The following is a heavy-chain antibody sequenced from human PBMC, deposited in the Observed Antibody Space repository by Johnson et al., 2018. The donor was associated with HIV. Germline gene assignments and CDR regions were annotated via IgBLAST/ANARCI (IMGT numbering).Heavy chain of an antibody. CDR1: GFSFDDYG. CDR2: INWNGGTT. J-gene: IGHJ3*01. CDR3: ARGLRDSSGHPFAFDF. V-gene: IGHV3-20*04. Sequence: VQLVESGGGEVRPGGSLRLSCAASGFSFDDYGMSWVRQAAGKGLEWVSGINWNGGTTSYEDSVKGRFTTSRDNATHSLYLQRNGLRDEDTALYYCARGLRDSSGHPFAFDFWGHGTMVTVSS. D-gene: IGHD3-22*01.